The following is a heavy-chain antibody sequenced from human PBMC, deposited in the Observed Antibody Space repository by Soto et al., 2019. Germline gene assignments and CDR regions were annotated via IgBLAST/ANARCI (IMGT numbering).Heavy chain of an antibody. CDR2: IYYSGST. V-gene: IGHV4-31*03. CDR1: GGSISSGGYY. J-gene: IGHJ4*02. D-gene: IGHD5-18*01. Sequence: QVQLQESGPGLVKPSQTLSLTCTVSGGSISSGGYYWSWIRQHPGKGLEWIGYIYYSGSTYYNPSLKSRVTITVDASKNQCSLKLSSVTAADTAVYYCARAGSGVQLWYWGQGTLVTVSS. CDR3: ARAGSGVQLWY.